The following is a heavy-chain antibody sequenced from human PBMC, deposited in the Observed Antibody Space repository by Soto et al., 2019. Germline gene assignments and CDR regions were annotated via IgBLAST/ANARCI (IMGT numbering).Heavy chain of an antibody. J-gene: IGHJ6*02. D-gene: IGHD3-3*01. CDR3: ARVPGTIFGVVITLDV. CDR1: GYTFTSTY. CDR2: IDPNCGRT. Sequence: ASVKVSCKASGYTFTSTYMHWVRQAPGQGLEWMGGIDPNCGRTNYAQKFQGRVTITTDKSTSTAYMELSSLRSEDTAVYYCARVPGTIFGVVITLDVWGQGTTVTVSS. V-gene: IGHV1-46*01.